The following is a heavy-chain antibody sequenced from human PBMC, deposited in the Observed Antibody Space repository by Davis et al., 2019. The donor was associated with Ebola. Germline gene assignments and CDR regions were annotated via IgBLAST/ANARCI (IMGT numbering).Heavy chain of an antibody. CDR2: ISAYNGNT. CDR1: GYTFTGYY. V-gene: IGHV1-18*04. J-gene: IGHJ5*02. CDR3: AREGRYNWFDP. Sequence: ASVKVSCKASGYTFTGYYMHWVRQAPGQGLELMGWISAYNGNTNYAQKLQGRVTMTTDTSTSTAYMELRSLRSDDTAVYYCAREGRYNWFDPWGQGTLVTVSS.